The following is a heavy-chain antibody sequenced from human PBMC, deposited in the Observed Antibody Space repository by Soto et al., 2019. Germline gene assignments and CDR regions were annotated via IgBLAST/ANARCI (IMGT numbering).Heavy chain of an antibody. CDR2: ISGSGGST. J-gene: IGHJ4*02. CDR1: GFTFSGYA. Sequence: SLRLSCAASGFTFSGYAMSWVRQAPGKGLEWVSAISGSGGSTYYADSVRGRFTISRDNSKNTLYLQMNSLRAEDTAVYYCAKGQRDDYLFDYWGQGTLVTVSS. V-gene: IGHV3-23*01. D-gene: IGHD4-17*01. CDR3: AKGQRDDYLFDY.